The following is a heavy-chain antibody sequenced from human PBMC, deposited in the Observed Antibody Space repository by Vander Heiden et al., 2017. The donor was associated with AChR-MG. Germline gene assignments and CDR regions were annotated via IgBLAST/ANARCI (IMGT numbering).Heavy chain of an antibody. D-gene: IGHD3-22*01. J-gene: IGHJ2*01. CDR2: IIPIFGTA. CDR1: GGTFSSYA. Sequence: QVQLVQSGAEVKKPGSSVKVSCKASGGTFSSYAISWVRQAPGQGLEWMGGIIPIFGTANYAQKVQGRVTIIADESTSTAYMELSSLRSEDTAVYYCARSITRRVVGGSFDLWGRGTLVTVSS. CDR3: ARSITRRVVGGSFDL. V-gene: IGHV1-69*01.